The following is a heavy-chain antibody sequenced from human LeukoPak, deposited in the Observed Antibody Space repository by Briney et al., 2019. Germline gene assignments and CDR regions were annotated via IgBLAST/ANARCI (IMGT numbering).Heavy chain of an antibody. CDR1: GYTFTGYY. CDR3: ARVIVDYGSGSYYRYFDY. CDR2: INPNSGGT. V-gene: IGHV1-2*06. Sequence: ASVKVSCKASGYTFTGYYMHWVRQAPGQGLEWMGRINPNSGGTNYAQKFQGRVTMTRDTSISTAYMELSRLRSDDTAVYYCARVIVDYGSGSYYRYFDYWGQGTLVTVSS. D-gene: IGHD3-10*01. J-gene: IGHJ4*02.